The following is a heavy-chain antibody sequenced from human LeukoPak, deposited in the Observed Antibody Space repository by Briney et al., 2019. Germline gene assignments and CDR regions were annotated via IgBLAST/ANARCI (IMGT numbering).Heavy chain of an antibody. V-gene: IGHV3-30*02. J-gene: IGHJ4*02. CDR1: GFTFSSYG. D-gene: IGHD3-22*01. Sequence: GGSLRLSCAASGFTFSSYGMHWVRQAPGKGLEWVAFIRYDGSNKYYAASVKGRFTISRDNSKKTLYLQMNSLRPEDTAVYYCAKDFSVYYYDSRVLDYWGQGTLVTVSS. CDR3: AKDFSVYYYDSRVLDY. CDR2: IRYDGSNK.